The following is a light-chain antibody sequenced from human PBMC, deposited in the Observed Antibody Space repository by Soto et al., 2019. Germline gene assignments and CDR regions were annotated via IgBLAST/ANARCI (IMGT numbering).Light chain of an antibody. Sequence: QSALTQPASVSGSPGQSITISCTGTSSDVGGYNYVSWFQQHPGKAPKLMIYEVSNWPSGVSNRFSGSKSGNTASLTISGLQAEDEADYYCSSFTSSDTGVFGGGTKLTVL. J-gene: IGLJ3*02. CDR1: SSDVGGYNY. V-gene: IGLV2-14*01. CDR2: EVS. CDR3: SSFTSSDTGV.